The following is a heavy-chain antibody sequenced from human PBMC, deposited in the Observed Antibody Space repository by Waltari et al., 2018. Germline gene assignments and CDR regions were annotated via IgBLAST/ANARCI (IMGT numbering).Heavy chain of an antibody. Sequence: EVQLLESGGGLVQPGGSLRLSCAASGFTFSRYAMSWVRQAPGKGLEWVSAISGSGGSTYYADSVKGRFTIARDNSKNTLYLQMSSLRSEDTAVYYCARVDTMMNGAFDIWGRGTLVTVSS. CDR3: ARVDTMMNGAFDI. J-gene: IGHJ2*01. CDR2: ISGSGGST. CDR1: GFTFSRYA. V-gene: IGHV3-23*01. D-gene: IGHD3-22*01.